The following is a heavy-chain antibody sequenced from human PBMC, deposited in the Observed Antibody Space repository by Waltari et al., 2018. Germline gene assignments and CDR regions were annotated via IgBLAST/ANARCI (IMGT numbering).Heavy chain of an antibody. V-gene: IGHV4-59*01. D-gene: IGHD5-18*01. CDR1: GGSISSYS. CDR2: IYFSGST. CDR3: ARGAARHWTFDY. J-gene: IGHJ4*02. Sequence: QVQLQESGPGLVKPSETLSLTCTVSGGSISSYSWSWIRQPPEKGLEWIGYIYFSGSTNYNPSLNSRVTISVDTSKNQFSLKLSSVTAADTAVYYCARGAARHWTFDYWGQGTLVTVSS.